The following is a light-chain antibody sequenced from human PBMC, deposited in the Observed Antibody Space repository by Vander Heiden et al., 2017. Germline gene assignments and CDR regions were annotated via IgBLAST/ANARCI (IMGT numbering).Light chain of an antibody. J-gene: IGLJ2*01. Sequence: QSAPTQPAPVSGSPGKSSTCACPGSSSDVVGYNYVSSYQQPPGKAPNFMIYDVSNRPSGASNHCSGSKSGNTASLTISGLQAEDEADYYCTSYTSRTTWVFGGGTKLTVL. CDR1: SSDVVGYNY. CDR3: TSYTSRTTWV. V-gene: IGLV2-14*03. CDR2: DVS.